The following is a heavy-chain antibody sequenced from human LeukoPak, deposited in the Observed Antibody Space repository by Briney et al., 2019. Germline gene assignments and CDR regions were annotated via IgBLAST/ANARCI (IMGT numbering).Heavy chain of an antibody. J-gene: IGHJ6*02. CDR2: IWFDGNNK. CDR1: GFTLSSYG. D-gene: IGHD2-2*01. V-gene: IGHV3-33*01. CDR3: ARDYYQVLPSYYHAIDV. Sequence: PGRSLRLSCAASGFTLSSYGMHWVRQAPGKGLEWVAVIWFDGNNKYYADSVKGRFTISRDNSKNTLYLQMNSLIVKDTALYYCARDYYQVLPSYYHAIDVLGQGTSVTVSS.